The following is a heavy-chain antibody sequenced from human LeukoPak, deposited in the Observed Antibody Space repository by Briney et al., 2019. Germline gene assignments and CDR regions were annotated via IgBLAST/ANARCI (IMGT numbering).Heavy chain of an antibody. J-gene: IGHJ3*02. Sequence: HPGGSLRPSCAASGFTFTIFGLNWVRQAPGKVPEWVSYIDARSGITYYADSVQGRFTISRDNAQESVFLQMNSLRADDTAVYYCARTYDFGRGPPGDAFDNWGPGTLVTVSS. D-gene: IGHD3-3*01. V-gene: IGHV3-48*01. CDR2: IDARSGIT. CDR1: GFTFTIFG. CDR3: ARTYDFGRGPPGDAFDN.